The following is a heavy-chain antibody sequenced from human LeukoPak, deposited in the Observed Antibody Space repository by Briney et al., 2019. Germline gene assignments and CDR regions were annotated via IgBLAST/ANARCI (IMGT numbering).Heavy chain of an antibody. J-gene: IGHJ3*02. V-gene: IGHV4-39*07. D-gene: IGHD1-1*01. CDR2: IYYSGST. Sequence: PSETLSLTCTVSGGSISSSSYYWGWIRQPPGKGLEWIGSIYYSGSTYYNPSLKSRVTISVDTSKNQFSLKLSSVTAADTAVYYCARERTGTPKDDAFDIWGQGTMVTVSS. CDR1: GGSISSSSYY. CDR3: ARERTGTPKDDAFDI.